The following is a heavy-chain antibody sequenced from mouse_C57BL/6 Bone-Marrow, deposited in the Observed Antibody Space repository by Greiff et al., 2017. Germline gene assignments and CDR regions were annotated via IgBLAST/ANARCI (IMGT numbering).Heavy chain of an antibody. CDR3: ARQTDNTRAMDY. Sequence: EVQGVESGGGLVKPGGSLKLSCAASGFTFSSYTMSWVRQTPEKRLEWVATISGGGGNTYYPDSMKGRFTISRDNAKNTLDLQMSSLRSEDTALYYCARQTDNTRAMDYWGQGTSVTVSS. D-gene: IGHD3-3*01. V-gene: IGHV5-9*01. CDR2: ISGGGGNT. J-gene: IGHJ4*01. CDR1: GFTFSSYT.